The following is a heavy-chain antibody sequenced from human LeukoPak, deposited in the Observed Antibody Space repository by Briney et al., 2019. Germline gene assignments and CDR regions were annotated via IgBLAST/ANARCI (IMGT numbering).Heavy chain of an antibody. CDR2: IYPGDSDT. CDR1: GYSFTSYW. Sequence: GESLKISCKGSGYSFTSYWIGWVRQMPGKGLEWMGIIYPGDSDTRYSPSFQGQVTISADKSISTAYLQWSSLKASDTAMYYCARLPMEQHPFVYYFDYWGQGTLVTVSS. D-gene: IGHD6-13*01. J-gene: IGHJ4*02. V-gene: IGHV5-51*01. CDR3: ARLPMEQHPFVYYFDY.